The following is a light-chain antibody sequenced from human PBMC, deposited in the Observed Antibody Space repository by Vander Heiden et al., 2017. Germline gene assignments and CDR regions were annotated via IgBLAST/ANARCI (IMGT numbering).Light chain of an antibody. Sequence: QSALTQPASVSGSPGQSITISCTGTRSDVGGYDYVSWYQQHPGKAPKLMVDEVSNRPSGVSNRFSGSKSGNTASLTISGLQAEDEADYYCSSYTSSSTPFVFGTGTKVTVL. J-gene: IGLJ1*01. CDR3: SSYTSSSTPFV. V-gene: IGLV2-14*01. CDR2: EVS. CDR1: RSDVGGYDY.